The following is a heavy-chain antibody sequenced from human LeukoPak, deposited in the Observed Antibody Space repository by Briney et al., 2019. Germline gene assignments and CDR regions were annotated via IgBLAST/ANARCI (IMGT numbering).Heavy chain of an antibody. CDR1: GGSISSYY. V-gene: IGHV4-59*13. CDR3: ARGVGYGSGYFDY. D-gene: IGHD3-10*01. J-gene: IGHJ4*02. Sequence: SVTLSLTCTVSGGSISSYYWSWLRQPPGKGLEWIGYIYYSGSTNYNPSLKSRVTRSVDTSKNPFSLKLSSVTAADTAVYYCARGVGYGSGYFDYWGQGTLVTVSS. CDR2: IYYSGST.